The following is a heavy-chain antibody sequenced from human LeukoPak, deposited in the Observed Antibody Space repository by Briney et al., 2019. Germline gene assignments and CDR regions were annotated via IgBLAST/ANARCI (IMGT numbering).Heavy chain of an antibody. D-gene: IGHD3-22*01. CDR2: IYSGGST. V-gene: IGHV3-53*01. CDR1: GFTVSSNY. Sequence: GGSLRLSCAASGFTVSSNYMSWVRQAPGKGLEWVSVIYSGGSTYYADSVKGRFTISRDNSKNTLYLQMNSLRAEDTAVYYCAKSSGYYDAEYFQHWGQGTLVTVSS. J-gene: IGHJ1*01. CDR3: AKSSGYYDAEYFQH.